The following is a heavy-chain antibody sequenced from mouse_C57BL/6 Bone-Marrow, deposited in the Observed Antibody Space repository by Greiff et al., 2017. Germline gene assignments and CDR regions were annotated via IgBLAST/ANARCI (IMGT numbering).Heavy chain of an antibody. Sequence: QVQLQQSGAELARPGASVKLSCKASGYTFTSYGISWVKQRTGQGLEWIGEIYPRSGNTYYNEKFKGKATLTADKSSSTAYMELRSLTSDDSAVYFCAREGVLLWLRRGYWGQGTTLTVSS. CDR2: IYPRSGNT. V-gene: IGHV1-81*01. D-gene: IGHD2-2*01. CDR1: GYTFTSYG. J-gene: IGHJ2*01. CDR3: AREGVLLWLRRGY.